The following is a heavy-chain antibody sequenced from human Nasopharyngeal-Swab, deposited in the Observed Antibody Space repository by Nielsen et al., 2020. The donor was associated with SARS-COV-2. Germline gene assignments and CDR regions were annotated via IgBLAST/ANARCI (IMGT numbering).Heavy chain of an antibody. Sequence: WVRQAPGQRLEWMGWINAGSGNTKYSQKFQGRVTITRDTSASTAYMEMSSLRSEDTAVYYCARERVVVVSATYYQYGMDVWGQGTTVTVSS. CDR2: INAGSGNT. J-gene: IGHJ6*02. D-gene: IGHD2-15*01. V-gene: IGHV1-3*01. CDR3: ARERVVVVSATYYQYGMDV.